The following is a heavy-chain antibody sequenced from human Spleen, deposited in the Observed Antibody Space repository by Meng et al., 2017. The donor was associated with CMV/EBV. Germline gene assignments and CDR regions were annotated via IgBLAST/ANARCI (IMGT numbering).Heavy chain of an antibody. CDR3: AKDSSGYYPAGGVFDY. D-gene: IGHD3-22*01. CDR2: ITNTGGST. CDR1: FTLRRYA. V-gene: IGHV3-23*01. J-gene: IGHJ4*02. Sequence: FTLRRYAMSWVRQAPGRGLEWVSHITNTGGSTYYADSVKGRFTISKDNSENTLYLQMDSLRAEDTAIYYCAKDSSGYYPAGGVFDYWGQGSLVTVSS.